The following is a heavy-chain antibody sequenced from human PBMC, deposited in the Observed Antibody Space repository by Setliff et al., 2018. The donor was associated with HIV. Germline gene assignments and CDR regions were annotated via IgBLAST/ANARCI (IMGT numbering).Heavy chain of an antibody. Sequence: PSETLSLTCEVSGVSISNYYWSWIRQPPGKGLEWIGYIYNSGYSNSKPSLKSRVTISLDTSKNHFSLKLSSVTAADTAVYYCARVVRFLEWLRYYYYYMDVWGKGTTVTVSS. CDR2: IYNSGYS. J-gene: IGHJ6*03. CDR1: GVSISNYY. D-gene: IGHD3-3*01. V-gene: IGHV4-59*12. CDR3: ARVVRFLEWLRYYYYYMDV.